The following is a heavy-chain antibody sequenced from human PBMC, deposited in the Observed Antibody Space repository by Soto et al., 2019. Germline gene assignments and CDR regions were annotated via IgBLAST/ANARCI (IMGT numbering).Heavy chain of an antibody. CDR1: GYTFTSYG. V-gene: IGHV1-18*01. Sequence: QVQLVQSGAEVKKPGASVKVSCKASGYTFTSYGISWVRQAPGQGLEWMGWISAYNGNTNYAQKLQGRVTMTTDTSTSTAYMELRSPRSDDTAVYYCATEYYYDSSGYPDDAFDIWGQGTMVTVSS. J-gene: IGHJ3*02. CDR2: ISAYNGNT. D-gene: IGHD3-22*01. CDR3: ATEYYYDSSGYPDDAFDI.